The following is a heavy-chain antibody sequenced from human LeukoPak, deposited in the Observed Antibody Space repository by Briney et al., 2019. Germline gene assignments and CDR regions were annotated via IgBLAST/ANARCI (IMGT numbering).Heavy chain of an antibody. CDR1: XXXFSGYY. J-gene: IGHJ4*02. V-gene: IGHV1-2*02. CDR2: INFNSGDT. D-gene: IGHD1-26*01. Sequence: GASVXVSXXXXXXXFSGYYIHWVRQAPGQGLEWMGWINFNSGDTNYAQKFQGRVTVTRDTSISTTYMELSSLRADDTAIYHCVRERGATVDYWGQGTLVTVSS. CDR3: VRERGATVDY.